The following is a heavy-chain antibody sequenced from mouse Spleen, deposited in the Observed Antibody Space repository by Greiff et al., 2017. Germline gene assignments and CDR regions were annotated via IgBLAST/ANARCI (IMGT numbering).Heavy chain of an antibody. D-gene: IGHD2-12*01. CDR2: IDPENGDT. V-gene: IGHV14-4*01. Sequence: EVQLQESGAELVRPGASVKLSCTASGFNIKDDYMHWVKQRPEQGLEWIGWIDPENGDTEYASKFQGKATITADTSSNTAYLQLSSLTSEDTAVYYCTPAYYTLFAYWGQGTLVTVSA. J-gene: IGHJ3*01. CDR1: GFNIKDDY. CDR3: TPAYYTLFAY.